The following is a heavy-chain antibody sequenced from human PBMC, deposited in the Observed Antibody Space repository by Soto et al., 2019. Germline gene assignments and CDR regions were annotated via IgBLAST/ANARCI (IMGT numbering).Heavy chain of an antibody. CDR2: IIPILGIA. CDR1: GGTFSSYT. Sequence: SVKVSCKASGGTFSSYTISWVRQAPGQGLEWMGRIIPILGIANYAQKFQGRVTITADKSTSTAYMELSSLRSEDTAVYYCARPRYSSSSVFDYWVQGTLVTVSS. CDR3: ARPRYSSSSVFDY. D-gene: IGHD6-6*01. V-gene: IGHV1-69*02. J-gene: IGHJ4*02.